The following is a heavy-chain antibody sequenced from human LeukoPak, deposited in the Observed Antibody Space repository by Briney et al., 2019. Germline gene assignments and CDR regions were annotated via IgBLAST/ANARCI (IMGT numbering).Heavy chain of an antibody. V-gene: IGHV4-34*01. CDR3: ARGPRCGFDP. Sequence: SETLSLTCAVYGGSFSGYYWSWIRQPPGKGLEWIGEINHSGSTNYNPSLKSRVTISVDTSKNQFSLKLSSVTAADTAVYYCARGPRCGFDPWGQGTLVTVSS. CDR1: GGSFSGYY. D-gene: IGHD4/OR15-4a*01. CDR2: INHSGST. J-gene: IGHJ5*02.